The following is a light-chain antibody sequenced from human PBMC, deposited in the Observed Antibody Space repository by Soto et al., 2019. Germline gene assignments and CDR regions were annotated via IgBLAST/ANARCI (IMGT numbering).Light chain of an antibody. J-gene: IGKJ4*01. Sequence: EIVMTQSPATLSVSPGEGATLSCRASQSVHSDLAWYQQKPGQAPRLLIYDASTRATGIPVRFSGSGSGTEFTLTISSLQSEDFAVYSCQQYTNWPPLTFGGGTKVEI. CDR3: QQYTNWPPLT. CDR2: DAS. V-gene: IGKV3-15*01. CDR1: QSVHSD.